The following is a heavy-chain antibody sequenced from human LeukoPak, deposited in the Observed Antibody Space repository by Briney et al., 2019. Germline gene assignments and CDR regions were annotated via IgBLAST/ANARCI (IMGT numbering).Heavy chain of an antibody. CDR1: GFTFSSYG. V-gene: IGHV3-23*01. CDR2: ISGSGGST. J-gene: IGHJ6*03. CDR3: AKDGSSCYLRCYYYYYMDV. D-gene: IGHD2-2*01. Sequence: GGTLRLSCAASGFTFSSYGMSWVRQAPGKGLEWVSAISGSGGSTYYADSVKGRFTISRDNSKNTLYLQMNSLRAEDTAVYYCAKDGSSCYLRCYYYYYMDVWGKGTTVTISS.